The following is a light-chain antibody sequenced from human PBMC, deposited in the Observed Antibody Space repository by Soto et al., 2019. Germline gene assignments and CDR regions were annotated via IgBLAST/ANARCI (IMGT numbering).Light chain of an antibody. Sequence: DIQMTQSPSTLSGSVGDRVTITCRASQTISSWVAWYQQKPGKAPKLLIYKASTLKSGVPPRFSGSGSGTEFTLTISRLQPDDFATYYCQHYNGYSEGVGQGTKVELK. CDR2: KAS. CDR3: QHYNGYSEG. J-gene: IGKJ1*01. V-gene: IGKV1-5*03. CDR1: QTISSW.